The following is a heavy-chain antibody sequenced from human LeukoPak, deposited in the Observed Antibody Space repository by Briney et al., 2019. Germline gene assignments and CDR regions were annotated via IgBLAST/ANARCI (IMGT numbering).Heavy chain of an antibody. J-gene: IGHJ4*02. CDR2: IYPGDSDT. V-gene: IGHV5-51*01. CDR1: GYRFSTSW. Sequence: GESLKISCEGSGYRFSTSWIGWVRQMPEKGLEWTGIIYPGDSDTRYSPSFQGQVTISADKSISTAYLQWSSLKASDTAMYYCARLAPAMVEDYWGQGTLVTVSS. CDR3: ARLAPAMVEDY. D-gene: IGHD5-18*01.